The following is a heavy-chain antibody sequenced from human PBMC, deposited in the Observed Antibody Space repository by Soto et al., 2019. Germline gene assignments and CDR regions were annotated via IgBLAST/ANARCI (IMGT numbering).Heavy chain of an antibody. Sequence: SETLSLTCAVSNYSISSGYYWGWIRQLPEKGLEYIGCIFHTGGTNYNPSLKSRVTISLDKSKSQFSLRLISVTAADTAVYYCTREQSDDNYFDPWGQGTLVTVS. V-gene: IGHV4-38-2*02. D-gene: IGHD6-19*01. CDR3: TREQSDDNYFDP. CDR1: NYSISSGYY. CDR2: IFHTGGT. J-gene: IGHJ5*02.